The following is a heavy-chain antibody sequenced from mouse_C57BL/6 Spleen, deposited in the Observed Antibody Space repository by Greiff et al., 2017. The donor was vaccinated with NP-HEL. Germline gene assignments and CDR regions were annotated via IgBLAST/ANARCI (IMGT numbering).Heavy chain of an antibody. CDR3: ARRGYYYGSFDY. D-gene: IGHD2-1*01. J-gene: IGHJ2*01. CDR1: GYTFTDYN. Sequence: VQLQQSGPELVKPGASVKIPCKASGYTFTDYNMDWVKQSHGKSLEWIGDINPNNGGTIYNQKFKGKATLTVDKSSSTADMELRSLTSEDTAVYYCARRGYYYGSFDYWGQGTTLTVSS. CDR2: INPNNGGT. V-gene: IGHV1-18*01.